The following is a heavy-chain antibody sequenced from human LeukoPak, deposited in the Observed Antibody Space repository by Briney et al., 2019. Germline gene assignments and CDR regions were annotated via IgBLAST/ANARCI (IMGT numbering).Heavy chain of an antibody. CDR1: GYLISNGYY. J-gene: IGHJ6*04. D-gene: IGHD2-15*01. CDR3: ASLPRYCSGNSCSGMDV. V-gene: IGHV4-38-2*01. CDR2: IYHSGST. Sequence: PAETLSLTCAVSGYLISNGYYWGGLRHPPGRGLEWIDSIYHSGSTYYSPSLKSRLSISVDTSKNHFSLNLSSLTAADTAMYYCASLPRYCSGNSCSGMDVWGKGTTVTVS.